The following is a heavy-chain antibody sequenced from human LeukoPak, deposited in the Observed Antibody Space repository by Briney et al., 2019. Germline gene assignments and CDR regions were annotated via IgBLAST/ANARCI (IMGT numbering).Heavy chain of an antibody. CDR1: GFTVSSNY. J-gene: IGHJ4*02. CDR2: IRSNGETT. V-gene: IGHV3-23*01. Sequence: PGESLRLSCVVSGFTVSSNYLNWVRQAPGKGLGWVSTIRSNGETTYNADSVKGRFTISRDNSKKTLYLQLNSLRVEDTAIYYCAKGQELDDGVFDSWGQGTLVTVSS. D-gene: IGHD1-1*01. CDR3: AKGQELDDGVFDS.